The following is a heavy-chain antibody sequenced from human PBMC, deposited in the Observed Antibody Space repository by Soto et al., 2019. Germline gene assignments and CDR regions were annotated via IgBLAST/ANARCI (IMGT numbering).Heavy chain of an antibody. D-gene: IGHD6-19*01. CDR2: IYPAGPT. CDR3: ARDADSSGLHH. CDR1: GFTVSGMF. V-gene: IGHV3-53*01. J-gene: IGHJ5*02. Sequence: PGGSLRLSCAASGFTVSGMFMNWVRQAPGKGLEWVSVIYPAGPTYYADSVKGRFTISRDNSKNTLFLQLNNLRAEDTAVYYCARDADSSGLHHWGQGILVTVSS.